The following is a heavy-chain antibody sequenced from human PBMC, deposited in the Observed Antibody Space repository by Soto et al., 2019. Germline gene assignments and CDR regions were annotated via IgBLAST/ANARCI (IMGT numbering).Heavy chain of an antibody. J-gene: IGHJ3*02. D-gene: IGHD3-10*01. CDR2: IYSGGST. CDR3: ARDLGSMAGYAFDI. CDR1: GFTVSSNY. V-gene: IGHV3-53*01. Sequence: PGGSLRLSCAASGFTVSSNYMSWVRQAPGKGLEWVSVIYSGGSTYYADSVKGRFTISRDNSKNTLYLQMNGLRAEDTAVYYCARDLGSMAGYAFDIWGQGTMVTVS.